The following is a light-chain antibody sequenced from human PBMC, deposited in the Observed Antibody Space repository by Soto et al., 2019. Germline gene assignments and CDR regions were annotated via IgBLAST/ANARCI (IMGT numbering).Light chain of an antibody. Sequence: QSVLTQPASVSGSPGQSITISCTGTSSDVGTYNYVSWYQHHPGKAPKLIIYEVSNRPSGVSNRFSGSKSGSTASLTISGLQADDEADYHCTSYTRDTALVFGTGTKLTVL. CDR3: TSYTRDTALV. CDR1: SSDVGTYNY. V-gene: IGLV2-14*01. J-gene: IGLJ1*01. CDR2: EVS.